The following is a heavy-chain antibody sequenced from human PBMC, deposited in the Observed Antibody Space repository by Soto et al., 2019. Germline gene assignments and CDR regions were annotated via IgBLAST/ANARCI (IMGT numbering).Heavy chain of an antibody. CDR3: ARVIYGSGSYYIHYFDY. Sequence: SETLSLTCAVYGGSFSGYYWSWIRQPPGKGLEWIGEINHSGSTNYNPSLKSRVTISVDTSKNQFSLKLSSVTAADTAVYYCARVIYGSGSYYIHYFDYWGQGTLVTSPQ. J-gene: IGHJ4*02. CDR1: GGSFSGYY. V-gene: IGHV4-34*01. CDR2: INHSGST. D-gene: IGHD3-10*01.